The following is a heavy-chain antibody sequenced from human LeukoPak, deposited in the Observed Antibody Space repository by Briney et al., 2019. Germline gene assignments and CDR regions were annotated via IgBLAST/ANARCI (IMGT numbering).Heavy chain of an antibody. V-gene: IGHV1-18*01. J-gene: IGHJ6*03. CDR2: ISADNGKT. CDR1: GYTFTSYG. Sequence: ASVKVSCKASGYTFTSYGISWVRQAPGQGLEWMGWISADNGKTNYAQKLQGRVTMTTDTSTTTAYMELRSLRSDDTAVYYCARAGAPYYDILTGYMDVWGKGTTVTVSS. CDR3: ARAGAPYYDILTGYMDV. D-gene: IGHD3-9*01.